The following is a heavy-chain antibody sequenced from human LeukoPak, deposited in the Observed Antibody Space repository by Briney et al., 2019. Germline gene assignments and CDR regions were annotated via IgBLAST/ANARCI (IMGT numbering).Heavy chain of an antibody. D-gene: IGHD6-19*01. CDR2: ISSSGSTI. V-gene: IGHV3-11*01. J-gene: IGHJ4*02. CDR1: GFTFSDYY. Sequence: GGSLRLSCAASGFTFSDYYMSWIRQAPGKGLEWVAYISSSGSTIYYADSVKGRFTISRDNAKNSLYLQMNSLRAEDTAVYYCARPTYSSGWHIDYWGQGTLVTVSS. CDR3: ARPTYSSGWHIDY.